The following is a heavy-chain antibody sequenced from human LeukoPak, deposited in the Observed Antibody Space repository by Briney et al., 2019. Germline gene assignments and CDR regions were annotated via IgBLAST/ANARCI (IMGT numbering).Heavy chain of an antibody. V-gene: IGHV3-64*02. CDR1: GFSFRGYG. CDR3: ARGRGGSPFDY. Sequence: RGSLRLSCAASGFSFRGYGMHWVRQAPGKGLEYVSAISADGGTTYYADSVKDRFIISRDNSKYTLYLQMGSLRNEDMAVYYCARGRGGSPFDYWGQGALVTVSS. J-gene: IGHJ4*02. CDR2: ISADGGTT.